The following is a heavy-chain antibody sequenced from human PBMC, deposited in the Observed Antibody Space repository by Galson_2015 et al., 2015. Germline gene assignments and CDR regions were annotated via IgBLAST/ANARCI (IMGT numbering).Heavy chain of an antibody. CDR2: IIPIFGTA. CDR3: ARDNCSGGSCYLPRRRNWFDP. V-gene: IGHV1-69*13. D-gene: IGHD2-15*01. CDR1: GGTFSSYA. J-gene: IGHJ5*02. Sequence: SVKVSCKASGGTFSSYAISWVRQAPGQGLEWMGGIIPIFGTANYAQKFQGRVTITADESTSTAYMELSSLRSEDTAVYYCARDNCSGGSCYLPRRRNWFDPWGQGTLVTVSS.